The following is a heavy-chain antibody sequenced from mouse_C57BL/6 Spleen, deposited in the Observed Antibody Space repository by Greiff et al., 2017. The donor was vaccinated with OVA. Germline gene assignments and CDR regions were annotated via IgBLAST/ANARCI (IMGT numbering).Heavy chain of an antibody. CDR3: VKGITTVVATDAMDY. J-gene: IGHJ4*01. CDR2: IRSKSNNYAT. V-gene: IGHV10-1*01. D-gene: IGHD1-1*01. CDR1: GFSFNTYA. Sequence: DVKLVESGGGLVQPKGSLKLSCAASGFSFNTYAMNWVRQAPGKGLEWVARIRSKSNNYATYYADSVKDRFTISRDDSESMLYLQMNNLKTEDTAMYYCVKGITTVVATDAMDYWGQGTSVTVSS.